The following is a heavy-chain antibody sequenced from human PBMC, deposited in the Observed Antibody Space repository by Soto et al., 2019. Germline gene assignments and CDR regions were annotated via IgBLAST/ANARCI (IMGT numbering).Heavy chain of an antibody. CDR2: IYSGGST. Sequence: GSLRLSCAASGFTVSDNYMSWGRQAPGKGLEWVSVIYSGGSTYYADSVKGRFTISRDNSKNTLYLQMNSLRAEDTAVYYCARDRIAVAGNPEYFQHWGQGTLVTVSS. CDR3: ARDRIAVAGNPEYFQH. CDR1: GFTVSDNY. J-gene: IGHJ1*01. V-gene: IGHV3-66*01. D-gene: IGHD6-19*01.